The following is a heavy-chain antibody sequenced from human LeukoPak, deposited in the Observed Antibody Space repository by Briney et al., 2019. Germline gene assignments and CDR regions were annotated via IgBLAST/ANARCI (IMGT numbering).Heavy chain of an antibody. CDR3: ARAIRNSSSSFGY. J-gene: IGHJ4*02. V-gene: IGHV3-21*01. Sequence: PGGSLRLSCAASGFTFSSYSMNWVRQAPGKGLEWVSSISSSSSYIYYADSVKGRFTISRDNAKNSLYLQMNSLRAEDTAVYYCARAIRNSSSSFGYWGQGTLVTVSS. CDR1: GFTFSSYS. D-gene: IGHD6-6*01. CDR2: ISSSSSYI.